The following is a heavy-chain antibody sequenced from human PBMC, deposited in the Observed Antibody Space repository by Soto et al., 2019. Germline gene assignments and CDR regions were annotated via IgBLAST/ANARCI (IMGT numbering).Heavy chain of an antibody. Sequence: QVQLVESGGGVVQPERSLRLSCAASGFTFSSYSMHWVRQAPGKGLEWVAVISYHDHNKAYADSVRGRFTISRDNPEDTLSLQMTRLRAEDTAVYYCARGEDSTTWYFSDYYSMDVWGQVTTVTVSS. D-gene: IGHD6-13*01. CDR2: ISYHDHNK. CDR1: GFTFSSYS. V-gene: IGHV3-30-3*01. J-gene: IGHJ6*02. CDR3: ARGEDSTTWYFSDYYSMDV.